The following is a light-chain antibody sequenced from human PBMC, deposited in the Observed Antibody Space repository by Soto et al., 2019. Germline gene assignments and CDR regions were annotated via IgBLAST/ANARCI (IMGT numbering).Light chain of an antibody. CDR2: GTS. V-gene: IGKV1-39*01. CDR3: QQSYTTANT. J-gene: IGKJ2*01. CDR1: QSISDY. Sequence: DIQMTQFPSSLSASVGDRVTITCRASQSISDYLNWYQKKTGKAPKLLIYGTSYLQSEVPSRFSGRGSGTDFTLTISSLQLEDFATYFCQQSYTTANTFGQGTRLEIK.